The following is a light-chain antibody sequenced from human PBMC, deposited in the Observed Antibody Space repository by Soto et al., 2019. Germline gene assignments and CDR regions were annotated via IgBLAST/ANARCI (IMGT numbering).Light chain of an antibody. CDR1: QTISSS. V-gene: IGKV1-39*01. CDR3: QQSYSSPQMYT. J-gene: IGKJ2*01. Sequence: DIQMTQSPSSLSASVGDRVTITCRASQTISSSLNWYQQKPGKAPDLLIYAASNLQVGVPSRFSGSGSGSDFTLTISSLQPEDFATYYCQQSYSSPQMYTFGQGTRLEIK. CDR2: AAS.